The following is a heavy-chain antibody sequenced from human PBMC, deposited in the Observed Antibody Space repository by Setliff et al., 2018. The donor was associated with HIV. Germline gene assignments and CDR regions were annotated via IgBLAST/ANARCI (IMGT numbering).Heavy chain of an antibody. Sequence: KPSETLSLTCTVSGGSISSGDYDWSWIRQHPRKGLEWIGYIYYTGSTYYNPSLKSRVTISVDTSKNQFSLKRSSVTAADTAVYYCARAPFYYGSGSYQTFDYWGQGTLVTVSS. V-gene: IGHV4-31*03. CDR1: GGSISSGDYD. CDR2: IYYTGST. J-gene: IGHJ4*02. CDR3: ARAPFYYGSGSYQTFDY. D-gene: IGHD3-10*01.